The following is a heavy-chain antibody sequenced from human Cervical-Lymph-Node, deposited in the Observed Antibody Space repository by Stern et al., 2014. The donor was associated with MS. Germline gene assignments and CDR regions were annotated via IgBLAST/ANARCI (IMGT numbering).Heavy chain of an antibody. CDR2: FDPENGKT. CDR1: GYGLIELS. Sequence: QDQLVQSGAEVKKPGASVKVSCKVSGYGLIELSMHWVRQAPGKGLEGMGGFDPENGKTIYAQKFQGRVTMAEDTSTDTAYMELRSLRSDDTAEYYCATSRPTGFVVVTAPFDYWGQGTLVTVSS. CDR3: ATSRPTGFVVVTAPFDY. J-gene: IGHJ4*02. V-gene: IGHV1-24*01. D-gene: IGHD2-21*02.